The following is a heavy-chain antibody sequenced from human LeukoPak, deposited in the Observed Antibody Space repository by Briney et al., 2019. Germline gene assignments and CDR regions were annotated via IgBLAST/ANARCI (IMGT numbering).Heavy chain of an antibody. D-gene: IGHD6-19*01. J-gene: IGHJ3*02. CDR1: GGTFSSYA. V-gene: IGHV1-69*01. CDR2: IIPIFGTA. CDR3: ARERDSSGSPGWGHDAFDI. Sequence: SVKVSCKASGGTFSSYAISWVRQAPGQGLEWMGGIIPIFGTANYAQKFQGRVTITADESTSTAYMELSSLRSEDTAVYYCARERDSSGSPGWGHDAFDIWGQGTMVTVPS.